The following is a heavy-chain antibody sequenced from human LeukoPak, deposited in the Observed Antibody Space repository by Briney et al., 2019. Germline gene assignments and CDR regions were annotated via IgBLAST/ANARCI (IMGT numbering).Heavy chain of an antibody. CDR2: ISSSGSTI. J-gene: IGHJ3*02. CDR3: ASTGSMIDDAFDI. CDR1: GFTFSDYY. D-gene: IGHD5/OR15-5a*01. Sequence: GGSLRLSCAASGFTFSDYYMSWIRQAPGKGLEWVSYISSSGSTIYYADSVKGRFTISRDNAKNSLYLQMNSLRAEDTAVYYCASTGSMIDDAFDIWGQGTMVTVSS. V-gene: IGHV3-11*01.